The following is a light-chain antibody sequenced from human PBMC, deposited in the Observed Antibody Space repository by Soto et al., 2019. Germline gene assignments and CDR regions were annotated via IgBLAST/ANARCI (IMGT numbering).Light chain of an antibody. CDR1: QDISNY. Sequence: DIQMTQSPSSLSASVGDRVTITCQASQDISNYLNWYQQKPGKAPKLLIYDASNLETGVPSRFSGSGSGTDFTLTISRLEPEDFAVYYCQQYGSPPITFGQGTRLEIK. CDR3: QQYGSPPIT. V-gene: IGKV1-33*01. J-gene: IGKJ5*01. CDR2: DAS.